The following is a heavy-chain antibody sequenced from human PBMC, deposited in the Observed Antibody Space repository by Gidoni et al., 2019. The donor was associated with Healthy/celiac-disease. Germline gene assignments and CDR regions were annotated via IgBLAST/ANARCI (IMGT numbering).Heavy chain of an antibody. Sequence: QVQLVQSGAEVKKPGSSVKVSCKASGGTFSSSAISWVRQAPGQGLEWMGGIIPIFGIANYAQKLQGRVTITADKYTSTAYMELSSMRSEDTAVYYCASSRYYYDSSGYYYHSLFDYWGQGTLVTVST. CDR2: IIPIFGIA. CDR3: ASSRYYYDSSGYYYHSLFDY. J-gene: IGHJ4*02. D-gene: IGHD3-22*01. CDR1: GGTFSSSA. V-gene: IGHV1-69*17.